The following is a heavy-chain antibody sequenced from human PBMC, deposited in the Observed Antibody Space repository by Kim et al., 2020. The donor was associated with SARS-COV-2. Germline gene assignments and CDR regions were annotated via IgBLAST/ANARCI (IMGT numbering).Heavy chain of an antibody. CDR2: ISGSGGST. D-gene: IGHD3-22*01. Sequence: GGSLRLSCAASGFTFSSYAMSWVRQAPGKGLEWVSAISGSGGSTYYADSVKGRFTISRDNSKNTLYLQMNSLRAEDTAVYYCAKDFFRVSPSSYDSSGYYSTPDYWGQGTLVTVSS. CDR1: GFTFSSYA. V-gene: IGHV3-23*01. J-gene: IGHJ4*02. CDR3: AKDFFRVSPSSYDSSGYYSTPDY.